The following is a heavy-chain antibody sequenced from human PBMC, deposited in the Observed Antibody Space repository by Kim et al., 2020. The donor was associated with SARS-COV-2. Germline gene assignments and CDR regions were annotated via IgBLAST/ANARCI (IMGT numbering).Heavy chain of an antibody. V-gene: IGHV3-23*01. CDR2: ISGSGGST. J-gene: IGHJ3*02. CDR1: GFTFSSYA. D-gene: IGHD6-19*01. CDR3: AMSPSSSGWSDAFDI. Sequence: GGSLRLSCAASGFTFSSYAMSWVRQAPGKGLEWVSAISGSGGSTYYADSVKCRFTISRDNSKNTLYLQMNSLRAEDTAVYYCAMSPSSSGWSDAFDIWGQGTMVTVSS.